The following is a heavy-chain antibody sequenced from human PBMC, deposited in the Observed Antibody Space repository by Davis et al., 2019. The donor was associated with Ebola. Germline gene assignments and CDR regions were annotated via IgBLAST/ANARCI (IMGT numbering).Heavy chain of an antibody. V-gene: IGHV3-74*01. CDR3: TRGSADYLGSDY. D-gene: IGHD2/OR15-2a*01. CDR2: IDSDASSR. J-gene: IGHJ4*02. CDR1: GFSFNTYW. Sequence: PGGSLRLSCAASGFSFNTYWMHWVRQAPGKGLVWVARIDSDASSRSYADSVNGRFTISRDNAKNTLYLQLNSLRAEDTAVYYCTRGSADYLGSDYWGQGTLVTVPS.